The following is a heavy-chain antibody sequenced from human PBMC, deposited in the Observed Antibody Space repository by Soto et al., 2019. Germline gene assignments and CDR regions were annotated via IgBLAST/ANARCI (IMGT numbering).Heavy chain of an antibody. CDR3: AKGLRYCSSTICYGGTYYYMDV. CDR1: GFTFSNYA. CDR2: ISDSGAST. D-gene: IGHD2-2*01. Sequence: PGESLKISCAASGFTFSNYAMSWVRQAPGKGLEWVSAISDSGASTYYADSVKGRFTISRDNSKNTLYLQMNSLRAEDTAVYYCAKGLRYCSSTICYGGTYYYMDVWGKGTTVTVSS. V-gene: IGHV3-23*01. J-gene: IGHJ6*03.